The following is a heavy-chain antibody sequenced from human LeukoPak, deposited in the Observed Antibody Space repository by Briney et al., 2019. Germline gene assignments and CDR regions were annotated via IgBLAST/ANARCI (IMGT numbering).Heavy chain of an antibody. CDR2: ISGSGGST. Sequence: PGGSLRLSCAASGFTFGSYAMSWVRQAPGKGLEWVSAISGSGGSTYYADSMKGRFTISRDTSKNTLYLQMNSLRADDTAVYYCASSYESSGYYTYWGQGTLVTVSS. J-gene: IGHJ4*02. V-gene: IGHV3-23*01. D-gene: IGHD3-22*01. CDR3: ASSYESSGYYTY. CDR1: GFTFGSYA.